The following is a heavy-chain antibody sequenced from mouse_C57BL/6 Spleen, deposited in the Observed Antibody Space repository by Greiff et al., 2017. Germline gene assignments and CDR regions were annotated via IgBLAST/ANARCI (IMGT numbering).Heavy chain of an antibody. J-gene: IGHJ4*01. Sequence: EVQLVESGGGLVKPGGSLKLSCAASGFTFSSYAMSWVRQTPEKRLEWVATISDGGSYTYYPDNVKGRFTISRDNAKNNLYLQMSHLKSEDTAMYYCARDQEAYAMDYWGQGTSVTVSS. V-gene: IGHV5-4*01. CDR1: GFTFSSYA. CDR3: ARDQEAYAMDY. CDR2: ISDGGSYT.